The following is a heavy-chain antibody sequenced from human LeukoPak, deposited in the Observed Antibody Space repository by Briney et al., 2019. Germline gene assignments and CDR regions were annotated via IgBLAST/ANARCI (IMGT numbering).Heavy chain of an antibody. CDR3: ARHQGFSSAWYADY. CDR1: GYSFTNYW. V-gene: IGHV5-51*01. J-gene: IGHJ4*02. Sequence: GESLKISCKGSGYSFTNYWIGWVRQMPGKGLEWMGITYPADSDTRYSQSFQGQVTISADRSISTAYLQWSSLKASDTAMYYCARHQGFSSAWYADYWGQGTLVTVAS. CDR2: TYPADSDT. D-gene: IGHD6-19*01.